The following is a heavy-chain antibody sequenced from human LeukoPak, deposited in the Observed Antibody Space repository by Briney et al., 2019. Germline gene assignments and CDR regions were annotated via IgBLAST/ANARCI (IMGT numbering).Heavy chain of an antibody. J-gene: IGHJ4*02. D-gene: IGHD1/OR15-1a*01. CDR1: ADSLSSGGHY. CDR2: IHHSGRS. CDR3: ARDGLRSNKLQFDY. V-gene: IGHV4-31*03. Sequence: PSQTLSLTCTVSADSLSSGGHYWAWIRQFPGKGLESIGFIHHSGRSRHNPSLKDRVAISVDTSRKQFALKLSSVTAADTAMYYCARDGLRSNKLQFDYWGQGTLVTVSS.